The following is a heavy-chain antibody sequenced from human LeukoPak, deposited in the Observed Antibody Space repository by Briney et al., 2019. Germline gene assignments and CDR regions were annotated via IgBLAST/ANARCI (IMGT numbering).Heavy chain of an antibody. J-gene: IGHJ4*02. Sequence: SVKVSCKASGGTFSSYAISWVRQAPGQGLEWMGGIIPIFGTANYAQKFQGRVTITADESTSTAYMELSSLRSEDTAVYYCARDLSSSGWSRYYFDYWGQGTLVTVSS. CDR3: ARDLSSSGWSRYYFDY. CDR1: GGTFSSYA. CDR2: IIPIFGTA. V-gene: IGHV1-69*13. D-gene: IGHD6-19*01.